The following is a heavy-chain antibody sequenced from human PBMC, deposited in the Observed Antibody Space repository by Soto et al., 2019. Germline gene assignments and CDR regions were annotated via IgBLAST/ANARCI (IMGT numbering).Heavy chain of an antibody. CDR1: GYTFTSYG. Sequence: SVKVSCKASGYTFTSYGISWVRQAPGQGLEWMGWISPNFGTANYAQKFQGRVTMTADESTSTAYMELSSLRSEDTAVYYCAGDSVAAAGPRANYYYYYGMDVWGQGTTVTVSS. J-gene: IGHJ6*02. D-gene: IGHD6-13*01. CDR3: AGDSVAAAGPRANYYYYYGMDV. CDR2: ISPNFGTA. V-gene: IGHV1-69*13.